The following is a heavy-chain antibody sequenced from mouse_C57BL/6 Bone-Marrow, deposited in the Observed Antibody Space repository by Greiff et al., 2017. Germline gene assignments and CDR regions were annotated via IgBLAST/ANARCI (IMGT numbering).Heavy chain of an antibody. V-gene: IGHV1-69*01. CDR1: GYTFTSYW. Sequence: QVQLQQPGAELVMPGASVKLSCKASGYTFTSYWMHWVKQRPGQGLEWIGEIDPSDSYTNYNQKFKGKSTLTVDKSSSTAYMQLSSLTSEDSAVCYCARGLFAYWGQGTLVTVSA. J-gene: IGHJ3*01. CDR2: IDPSDSYT. CDR3: ARGLFAY.